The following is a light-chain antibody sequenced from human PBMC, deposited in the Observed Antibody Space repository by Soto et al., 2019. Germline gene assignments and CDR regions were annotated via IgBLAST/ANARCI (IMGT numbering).Light chain of an antibody. Sequence: QSVLTQPASVSGSPGQSITISCTGTSSDVGSYNLVSWYQQHPGKAPKLMIYEGNKRPSGVSNRFSGSKSGSTASLTISGLQAEDEADYYCCSYAGSSTHVVFGGGTKLTVL. V-gene: IGLV2-23*01. CDR1: SSDVGSYNL. CDR3: CSYAGSSTHVV. J-gene: IGLJ2*01. CDR2: EGN.